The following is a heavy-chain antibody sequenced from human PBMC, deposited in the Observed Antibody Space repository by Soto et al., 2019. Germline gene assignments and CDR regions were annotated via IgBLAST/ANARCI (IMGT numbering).Heavy chain of an antibody. J-gene: IGHJ5*02. CDR2: IIPIFGTA. CDR1: GGTFSSYA. CDR3: ARSVTAMRSGPYNWFDP. D-gene: IGHD4-4*01. V-gene: IGHV1-69*13. Sequence: ASVKVSCKASGGTFSSYAISWVRQAPGQGLEWMGGIIPIFGTANYAQKFQGRVTITADESTSTAYMELSSLRSEDTAVYYCARSVTAMRSGPYNWFDPWGQGTLVTVSS.